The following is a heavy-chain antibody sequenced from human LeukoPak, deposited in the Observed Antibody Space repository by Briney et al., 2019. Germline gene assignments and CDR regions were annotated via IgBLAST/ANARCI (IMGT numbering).Heavy chain of an antibody. Sequence: SETLSLTRAVYGGSFSGYYWSWIRQPPGKGLEWIGEINHSGSTNYNPSLKGRVTISVDTSKNQFSLKLSSVTAADTAVYYCARVWGSSSSPFDYWGQGTLVTVSS. D-gene: IGHD6-6*01. V-gene: IGHV4-34*01. CDR1: GGSFSGYY. CDR2: INHSGST. J-gene: IGHJ4*02. CDR3: ARVWGSSSSPFDY.